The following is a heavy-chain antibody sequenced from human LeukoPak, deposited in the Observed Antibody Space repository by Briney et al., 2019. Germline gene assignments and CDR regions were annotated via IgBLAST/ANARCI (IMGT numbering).Heavy chain of an antibody. V-gene: IGHV3-48*01. CDR3: ARGGYSGYVTYYYGMDV. J-gene: IGHJ6*02. D-gene: IGHD5-12*01. Sequence: GGSLRLSCAASGFTSSSYSINWVRQAPGKGLEWVSHISSSGSTMYYADSVKGRFTISRDNAKNSLYLQMNSLRAEDTAVYYCARGGYSGYVTYYYGMDVWGQGTTVTVSS. CDR2: ISSSGSTM. CDR1: GFTSSSYS.